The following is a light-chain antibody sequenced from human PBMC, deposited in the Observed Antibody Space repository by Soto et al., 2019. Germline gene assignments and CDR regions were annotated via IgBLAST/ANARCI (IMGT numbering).Light chain of an antibody. CDR2: SNN. J-gene: IGLJ2*01. CDR3: AAWDDSLNGPV. V-gene: IGLV1-44*01. CDR1: SSNIGSNT. Sequence: QSVLTQPPSASGTPGQRVTISCSGSSSNIGSNTVNWYQQRPGTATKLLIYSNNQRPSGVPDRFSGSKSGTSASLAISGLQSEDEADYYCAAWDDSLNGPVFGGGTKLTVL.